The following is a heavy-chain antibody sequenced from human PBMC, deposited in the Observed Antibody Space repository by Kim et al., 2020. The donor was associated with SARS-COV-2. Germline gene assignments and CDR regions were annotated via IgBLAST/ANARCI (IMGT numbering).Heavy chain of an antibody. CDR3: AKLVSLAAVADIADF. V-gene: IGHV3-23*01. CDR2: LSNSGGSK. Sequence: GGSLRLSCVASGFTYSNYAMTWVRQAPGKGLEWVSSLSNSGGSKYYADSVKGRFTVSRDNSKNTLYLQMNSLRAGDTAVYFCAKLVSLAAVADIADFWGQGTLVTVSS. CDR1: GFTYSNYA. J-gene: IGHJ4*02. D-gene: IGHD6-19*01.